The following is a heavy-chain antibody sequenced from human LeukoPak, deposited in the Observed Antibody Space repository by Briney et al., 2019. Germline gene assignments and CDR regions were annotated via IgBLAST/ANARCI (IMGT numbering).Heavy chain of an antibody. J-gene: IGHJ4*02. V-gene: IGHV3-48*01. D-gene: IGHD5-18*01. CDR3: ARGLASSGGFLIYVDTAYYFDY. Sequence: GGSLRLSCAASGFTFSSYSMNWVRQAPGKGLEWVSYISSSSSTIYYADSVKGRFTISRDKAKNSLYLQMNSLRAEDTAVYYCARGLASSGGFLIYVDTAYYFDYWGQGTLVTVSS. CDR2: ISSSSSTI. CDR1: GFTFSSYS.